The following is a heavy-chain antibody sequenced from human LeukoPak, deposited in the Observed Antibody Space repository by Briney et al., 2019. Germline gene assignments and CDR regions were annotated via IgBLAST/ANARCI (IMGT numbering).Heavy chain of an antibody. CDR2: INWNGGGT. Sequence: PGGSLRLPCAATGFSFKDYGMHWVRQPPGKGLEWVSAINWNGGGTDYADSVKGRFTISRDNAKNSLHLQLSSLRPEDTALYYCAKHLTATNTYIFFGLDVWGQGTSVTVSS. D-gene: IGHD1-26*01. V-gene: IGHV3-9*01. CDR3: AKHLTATNTYIFFGLDV. CDR1: GFSFKDYG. J-gene: IGHJ6*02.